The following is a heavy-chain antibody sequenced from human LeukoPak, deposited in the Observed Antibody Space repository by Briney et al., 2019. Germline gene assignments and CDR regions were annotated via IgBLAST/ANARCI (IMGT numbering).Heavy chain of an antibody. CDR3: ARANDLIDY. CDR1: GFTFTDYY. V-gene: IGHV3-11*05. CDR2: ITDSSSYT. J-gene: IGHJ4*02. Sequence: GGSLRLSCAASGFTFTDYYMSWVRQAPGKGLEWVSYITDSSSYTNYADSVKGRFTISRDNAKNSLYLQMNSLRAEDTAVYYCARANDLIDYWGQGTLVTVSS.